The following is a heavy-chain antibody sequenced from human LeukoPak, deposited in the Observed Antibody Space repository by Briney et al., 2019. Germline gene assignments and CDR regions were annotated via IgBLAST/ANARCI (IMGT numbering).Heavy chain of an antibody. J-gene: IGHJ6*03. Sequence: SETLSLTCTVSGDSISSYYWSWIRQPPGRGLEWIGYIYYSGSTNYNPSLKSRVTISVDTSKNQFSLKLSSVTAADTAVYYCAADFMGIEWSYYYYYMDVWGKGTTVTVSS. CDR3: AADFMGIEWSYYYYYMDV. CDR2: IYYSGST. V-gene: IGHV4-59*01. CDR1: GDSISSYY. D-gene: IGHD3-3*01.